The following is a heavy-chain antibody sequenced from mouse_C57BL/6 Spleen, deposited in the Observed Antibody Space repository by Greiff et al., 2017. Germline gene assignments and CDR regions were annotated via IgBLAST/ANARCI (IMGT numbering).Heavy chain of an antibody. V-gene: IGHV5-4*01. D-gene: IGHD2-4*01. J-gene: IGHJ2*01. CDR2: ISDGGSYT. CDR1: GFTFSSYA. CDR3: ARDKNPLSTMITPHYFDY. Sequence: EVKLVESGGGLVKPGGSLKLSCAASGFTFSSYAMSWVRQTPEKRLEWVATISDGGSYTYYPDNVKGRFTISRDNAKNNLYLQMSHLKSEDTAKYYGARDKNPLSTMITPHYFDYWGQGTTLTVSS.